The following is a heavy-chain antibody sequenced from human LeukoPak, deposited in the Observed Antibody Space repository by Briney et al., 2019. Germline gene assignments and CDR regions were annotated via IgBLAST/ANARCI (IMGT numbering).Heavy chain of an antibody. J-gene: IGHJ4*02. V-gene: IGHV1-46*01. D-gene: IGHD1-26*01. Sequence: ASVKVSCKASGYTFTSYYMHWVRQAPGQGLEWMGIINPSGGSTSYAQKFQGRVTMTRDTSTGTVYMELSSLRSEDTAVYYCVFFSGIRFDYWGQGTLVTVSS. CDR1: GYTFTSYY. CDR2: INPSGGST. CDR3: VFFSGIRFDY.